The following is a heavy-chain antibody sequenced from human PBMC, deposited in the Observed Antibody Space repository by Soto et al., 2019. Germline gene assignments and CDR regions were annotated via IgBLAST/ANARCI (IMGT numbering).Heavy chain of an antibody. CDR3: ARAGYCRGGSCRKDFDY. CDR2: IYYSGST. J-gene: IGHJ4*02. Sequence: SETLSLTCTVSGGSISSGDYYWRWIRQPPGKGLEWIGYIYYSGSTYYNPSLKSRVTISVDTSKNQFSLKLSSVTAADTAVYYCARAGYCRGGSCRKDFDYWGQGTLVTVS. V-gene: IGHV4-30-4*01. D-gene: IGHD2-15*01. CDR1: GGSISSGDYY.